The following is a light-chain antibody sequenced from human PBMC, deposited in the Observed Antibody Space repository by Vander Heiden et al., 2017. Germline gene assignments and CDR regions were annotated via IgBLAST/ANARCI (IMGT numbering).Light chain of an antibody. Sequence: EMLLTQSPVTLSLSPGEGATLSCRASHNIFNKYVAWYQQKPGQPPRLLIYDGVTRATGVPDRFSGSGSGTDFTLTVSRLEPEDFAVYYCQQYHSSLYTFGQGTKVEIK. CDR3: QQYHSSLYT. CDR2: DGV. CDR1: HNIFNKY. V-gene: IGKV3-20*01. J-gene: IGKJ2*01.